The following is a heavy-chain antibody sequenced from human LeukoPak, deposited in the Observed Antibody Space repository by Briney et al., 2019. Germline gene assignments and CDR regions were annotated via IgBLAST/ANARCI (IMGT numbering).Heavy chain of an antibody. J-gene: IGHJ4*02. CDR3: ASPPVAGVDY. CDR1: GYTFTDHG. V-gene: IGHV7-4-1*02. Sequence: ASVKVSCKASGYTFTDHGINWVRQAPGQGLEWMGRINTNTGNPTHAQGFTGRFVFSLDTSVSTAYLQISSLKAEDTAVYYCASPPVAGVDYWGQGTLVTVSS. CDR2: INTNTGNP. D-gene: IGHD6-19*01.